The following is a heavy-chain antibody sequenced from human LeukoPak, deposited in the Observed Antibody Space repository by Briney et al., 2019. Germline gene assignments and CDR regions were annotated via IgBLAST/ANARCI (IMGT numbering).Heavy chain of an antibody. CDR2: IYYSGST. J-gene: IGHJ4*02. Sequence: SETLSLTCTVSGGSISSGDYYWSWIRQPPGKGLEWIGYIYYSGSTYYNPSLKSRVTISVDTSKNQFSLKLSSVTAADTAVYYCARGSVELRFGTPHHPFDYWGQGTLVTVSS. D-gene: IGHD1-7*01. CDR1: GGSISSGDYY. CDR3: ARGSVELRFGTPHHPFDY. V-gene: IGHV4-30-4*01.